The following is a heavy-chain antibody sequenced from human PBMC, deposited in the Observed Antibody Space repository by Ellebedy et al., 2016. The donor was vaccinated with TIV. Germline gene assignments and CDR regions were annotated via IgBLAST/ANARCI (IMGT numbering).Heavy chain of an antibody. CDR2: IVWNGGST. CDR3: ARVATAAPIHRYYYFYYYMDV. Sequence: GESLKISCAASGFTFDDYGMSWVRQAPGKGLEWVSGIVWNGGSTAYADSVKGRFTISRDNAKTSLYLQMNTLRAEDTSLYHCARVATAAPIHRYYYFYYYMDVWGKGTTVTVSS. D-gene: IGHD6-13*01. V-gene: IGHV3-20*01. CDR1: GFTFDDYG. J-gene: IGHJ6*03.